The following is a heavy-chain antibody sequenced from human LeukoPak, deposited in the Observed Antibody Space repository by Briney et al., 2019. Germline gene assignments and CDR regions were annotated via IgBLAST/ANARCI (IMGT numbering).Heavy chain of an antibody. CDR1: GFTVSTNY. J-gene: IGHJ3*02. CDR2: FYSGGNT. D-gene: IGHD3-10*01. V-gene: IGHV3-53*01. CDR3: AREGDAFDI. Sequence: GGSLRLSCVASGFTVSTNYMSWVRQAPGKGLEWVSVFYSGGNTYYADSVKGRFTISRDTSKNTLYLQMDSLRVEDTAVYYCAREGDAFDIWGQGTMVTVSS.